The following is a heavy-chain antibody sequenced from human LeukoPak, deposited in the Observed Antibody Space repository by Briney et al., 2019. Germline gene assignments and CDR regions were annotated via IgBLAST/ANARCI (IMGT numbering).Heavy chain of an antibody. CDR1: GFTFSSYS. J-gene: IGHJ4*02. CDR3: ATPMVVIATFDY. CDR2: IWYGGSNK. V-gene: IGHV3-33*08. D-gene: IGHD2-21*01. Sequence: PGGSLRLSCAASGFTFSSYSMHWVRQAPGKGLEWVAVIWYGGSNKYYADSVKGRFTISRDNSKNTLYLQMNSLRAEDTAVYYCATPMVVIATFDYWGQGTLVTVSS.